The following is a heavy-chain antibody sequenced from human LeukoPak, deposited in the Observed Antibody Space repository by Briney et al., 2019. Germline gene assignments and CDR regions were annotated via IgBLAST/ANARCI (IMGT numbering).Heavy chain of an antibody. CDR3: TRVHYDFWSGDYYYYYMDV. CDR1: GFTFGDYA. CDR2: IRSKAYGGTT. Sequence: GGSLRLSCTASGFTFGDYAMSWVRQAPGKGLEWVGFIRSKAYGGTTEYAAPVKGRFTISRDDSKSIAYLQMNSLKTEDTAVYYCTRVHYDFWSGDYYYYYMDVWGKGTTVTVSS. J-gene: IGHJ6*03. V-gene: IGHV3-49*04. D-gene: IGHD3-3*01.